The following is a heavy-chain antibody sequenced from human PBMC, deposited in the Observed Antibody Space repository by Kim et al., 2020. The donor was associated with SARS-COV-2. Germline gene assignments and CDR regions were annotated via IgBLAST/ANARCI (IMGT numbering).Heavy chain of an antibody. Sequence: ADSVKGRFTISRDNSKNTLYLQMNSLRAEDTAVYYCAREGTTGYSYAFDYWGQGTLVTVSS. D-gene: IGHD5-18*01. V-gene: IGHV3-30*07. J-gene: IGHJ4*02. CDR3: AREGTTGYSYAFDY.